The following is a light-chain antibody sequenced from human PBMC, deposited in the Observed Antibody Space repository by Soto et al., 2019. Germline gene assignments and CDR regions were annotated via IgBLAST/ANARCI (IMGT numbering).Light chain of an antibody. CDR3: QSYDSSLSGYV. CDR1: SSNIGAAYE. CDR2: ENN. Sequence: QSVLTQPPSLSEAPGQRVTISCTGSSSNIGAAYEAHWYQQVPGTAPKLLIYENNNRPSGVPDRFSGSNSGTSASLAITGLQAEDEAEYYCQSYDSSLSGYVFGSGTKVTVL. V-gene: IGLV1-40*01. J-gene: IGLJ1*01.